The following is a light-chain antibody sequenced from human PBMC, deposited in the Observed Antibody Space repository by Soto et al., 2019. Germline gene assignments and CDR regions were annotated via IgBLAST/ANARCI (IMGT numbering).Light chain of an antibody. CDR2: ASS. V-gene: IGKV1-27*01. CDR1: QGIKNF. CDR3: QKYSSVPV. J-gene: IGKJ3*01. Sequence: DIQMTQSPTSLSASVGDRVIMICRASQGIKNFVAWYQQKPGKAPKLLIYASSTLQSGVPSRFSGSGSGTDFTLTINSLQPEDVATYSCQKYSSVPVFGPGTKVEIK.